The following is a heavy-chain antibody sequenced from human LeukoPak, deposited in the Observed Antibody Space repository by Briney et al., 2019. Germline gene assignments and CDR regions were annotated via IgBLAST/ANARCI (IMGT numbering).Heavy chain of an antibody. CDR1: GGSFSGYY. CDR3: ARGARTPSGYGSRTAGRANWFDP. J-gene: IGHJ5*02. CDR2: INHSGST. V-gene: IGHV4-34*01. D-gene: IGHD5-12*01. Sequence: PSETLSLTCAVYGGSFSGYYWSWIRQPPGKGLEWIGEINHSGSTNYNPSPKSRVTISVDTSKNQFSLKLSSVTAADTAVYYCARGARTPSGYGSRTAGRANWFDPWGQGTLVTVSS.